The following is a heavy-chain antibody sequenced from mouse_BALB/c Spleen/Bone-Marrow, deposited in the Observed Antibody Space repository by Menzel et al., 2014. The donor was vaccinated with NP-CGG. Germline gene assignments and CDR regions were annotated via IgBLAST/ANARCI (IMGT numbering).Heavy chain of an antibody. CDR3: AREARTGAWFAN. J-gene: IGHJ3*01. Sequence: QVQLKQSGAELVKPGASVKLSCKAPGYTFTEYIIHWVKQRSGQGLEWIGWFYPGSGRIKYNEKFKDKATLTADKSSSTAYMQLSSLTSEDSGVYYCAREARTGAWFANWGQGTLVTVSA. CDR1: GYTFTEYI. CDR2: FYPGSGRI. D-gene: IGHD4-1*01. V-gene: IGHV1-62-2*01.